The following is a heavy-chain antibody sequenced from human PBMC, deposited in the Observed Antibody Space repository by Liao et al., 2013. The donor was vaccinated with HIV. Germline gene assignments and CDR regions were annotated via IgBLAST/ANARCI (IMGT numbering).Heavy chain of an antibody. CDR1: GGSFSGYY. V-gene: IGHV4-34*11. CDR3: ARAKGDFWSGYSYYYYYMDV. J-gene: IGHJ6*03. D-gene: IGHD3-3*01. CDR2: IYYSGST. Sequence: QVQLQQWGAGLLKPSETLSLTCAVYGGSFSGYYWSWIRQPPGKGLEWIGYIYYSGSTNYNPSLKSRVTISVDTSKNQFSLKLSSVTAADTAVYYCARAKGDFWSGYSYYYYYMDVWGKGTTVTVSS.